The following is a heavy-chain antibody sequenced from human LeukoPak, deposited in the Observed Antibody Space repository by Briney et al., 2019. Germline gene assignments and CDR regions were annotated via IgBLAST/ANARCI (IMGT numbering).Heavy chain of an antibody. Sequence: ASVKVSCKASGYTFTGYYMHWVRQAPGQGLEWMGRINPNSGGTNYAQKFQGRVTMTRDTSISTAYMELSRLRSDDTAVYYCAIGYSYGMTHFDYWGQGTLVTVSS. CDR2: INPNSGGT. CDR1: GYTFTGYY. D-gene: IGHD5-18*01. CDR3: AIGYSYGMTHFDY. V-gene: IGHV1-2*06. J-gene: IGHJ4*02.